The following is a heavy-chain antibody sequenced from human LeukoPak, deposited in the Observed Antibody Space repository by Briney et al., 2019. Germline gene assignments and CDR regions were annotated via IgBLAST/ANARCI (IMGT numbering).Heavy chain of an antibody. D-gene: IGHD1-26*01. J-gene: IGHJ4*02. V-gene: IGHV1-18*01. CDR2: ISAYNGRT. CDR3: ARGGTYYPCIDY. Sequence: ASVKVSCKASGYTFTSSYINWVRQAPGQRLEWMGWISAYNGRTNYAQKFQGRVPMTTDSSTSTAYMDLTSLRSDDTAVYYCARGGTYYPCIDYWGQGTLVTVSS. CDR1: GYTFTSSY.